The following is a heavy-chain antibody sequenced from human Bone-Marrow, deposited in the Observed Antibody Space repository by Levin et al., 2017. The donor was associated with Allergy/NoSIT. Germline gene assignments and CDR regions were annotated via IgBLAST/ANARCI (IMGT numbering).Heavy chain of an antibody. CDR2: IIPILGIA. D-gene: IGHD3-10*01. J-gene: IGHJ6*02. Sequence: SVKVSCKASGGTFSSYTISWVRQAPGQGLEWMGRIIPILGIANYAQKFQGRVTITADKSTSTAYMELSSLRSEDTAVYYCARGTYYYGSGSYYKVEYYYYGMDVWGQGTTVTVSS. V-gene: IGHV1-69*02. CDR3: ARGTYYYGSGSYYKVEYYYYGMDV. CDR1: GGTFSSYT.